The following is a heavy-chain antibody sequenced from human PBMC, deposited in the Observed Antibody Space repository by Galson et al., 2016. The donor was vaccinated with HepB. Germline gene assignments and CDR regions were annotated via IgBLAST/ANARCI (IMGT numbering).Heavy chain of an antibody. D-gene: IGHD3-10*01. Sequence: QSGAEVKKPGESLKISCKGSGSSFTNFWIGWVRQMPGKGLEWMGIIYPRNSDTLYSPSFQGQVTISAAKSINTAYLQWSSLKASDTAMYYCARRDDSASGIGACWCQGTRVTVSS. CDR2: IYPRNSDT. CDR1: GSSFTNFW. CDR3: ARRDDSASGIGAC. J-gene: IGHJ4*02. V-gene: IGHV5-51*01.